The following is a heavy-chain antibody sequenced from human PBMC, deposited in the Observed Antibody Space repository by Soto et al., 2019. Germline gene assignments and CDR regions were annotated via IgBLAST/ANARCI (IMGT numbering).Heavy chain of an antibody. CDR3: ARPGPFDS. CDR1: GFTFSGSA. Sequence: EVQLVESGGGLVQPGGSLKLSCADSGFTFSGSAIHWVRQAPGKGLEWIGRIRNKANDYATAYPVSVRGRFTISRDDSKSTAYLEMNSLKTEDTAMYYCARPGPFDSWGQGNMVTVSS. CDR2: IRNKANDYAT. D-gene: IGHD1-1*01. V-gene: IGHV3-73*01. J-gene: IGHJ4*02.